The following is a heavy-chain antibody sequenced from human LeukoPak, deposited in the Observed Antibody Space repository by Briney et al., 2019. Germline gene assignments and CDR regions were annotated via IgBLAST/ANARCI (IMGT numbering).Heavy chain of an antibody. Sequence: ASVKVSCKASGYTFTSYYMHWVRQAPGQGLEWMGIINPSGGSTSYAQKFQGRVTMTRDTSISTAYMELSRLRSDDTAVYYCARDLGVRGVTDYWGQGTLVTVSS. V-gene: IGHV1-46*01. CDR2: INPSGGST. CDR3: ARDLGVRGVTDY. CDR1: GYTFTSYY. J-gene: IGHJ4*02. D-gene: IGHD3-10*01.